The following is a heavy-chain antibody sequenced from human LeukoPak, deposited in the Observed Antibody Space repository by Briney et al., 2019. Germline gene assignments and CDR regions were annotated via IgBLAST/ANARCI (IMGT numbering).Heavy chain of an antibody. D-gene: IGHD3-22*01. V-gene: IGHV3-23*01. J-gene: IGHJ4*02. Sequence: PGGSLRLSCAASGFTFSTCGMSWVRQAPGKGLEWVSAIRGSGDNTYHADSVKGRFTISRDNSKNTLYLQMNSLRAEDTAVYYCAKTFLPLGRVVVPSFDYWGQGTLVTVSS. CDR3: AKTFLPLGRVVVPSFDY. CDR2: IRGSGDNT. CDR1: GFTFSTCG.